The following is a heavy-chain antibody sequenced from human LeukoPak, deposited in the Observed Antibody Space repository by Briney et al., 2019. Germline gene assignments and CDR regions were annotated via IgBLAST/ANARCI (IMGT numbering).Heavy chain of an antibody. Sequence: ASVKVSCKASGYTFTGYYMHWVRQAPGQGLEWMGWINPNSGGTNYAQKFQGWVTMTGDTSISTAYMELSRLRSDDTAVYYCARGMSPGPGGSGSPYFDYWGQGTLVTVSS. J-gene: IGHJ4*02. V-gene: IGHV1-2*04. CDR3: ARGMSPGPGGSGSPYFDY. CDR2: INPNSGGT. D-gene: IGHD6-19*01. CDR1: GYTFTGYY.